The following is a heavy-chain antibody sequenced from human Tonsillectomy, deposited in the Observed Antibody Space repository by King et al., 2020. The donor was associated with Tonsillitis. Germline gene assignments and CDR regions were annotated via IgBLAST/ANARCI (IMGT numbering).Heavy chain of an antibody. V-gene: IGHV3-30-3*01. D-gene: IGHD3-9*01. J-gene: IGHJ4*02. CDR3: TRDRSNDILAFDY. CDR1: GFAFSTYP. Sequence: VQLVESGGGVVQPGRSLRLSCATSGFAFSTYPIHWVRQAPGKGLEWLAYISPDGTNKFYADSVKGRFTTSRDNSKETLYLQMNGLRTEDTAVYYCTRDRSNDILAFDYWGQGTLVTVSS. CDR2: ISPDGTNK.